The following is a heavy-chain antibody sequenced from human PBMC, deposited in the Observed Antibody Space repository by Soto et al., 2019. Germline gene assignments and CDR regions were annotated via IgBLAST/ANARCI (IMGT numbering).Heavy chain of an antibody. CDR3: AKDLAGSGSEYYYGMDD. Sequence: QVQLVESGGGVVQPGRSLRLSCAASGFTFSSYGMHWVRQAPGKGLEWVAVISYDGSNKYYADSVKGRFTISRDNSKNTLYLQMNILRAEDTAVYYCAKDLAGSGSEYYYGMDDWGQGTTVTVSS. V-gene: IGHV3-30*18. CDR2: ISYDGSNK. D-gene: IGHD3-10*01. CDR1: GFTFSSYG. J-gene: IGHJ6*02.